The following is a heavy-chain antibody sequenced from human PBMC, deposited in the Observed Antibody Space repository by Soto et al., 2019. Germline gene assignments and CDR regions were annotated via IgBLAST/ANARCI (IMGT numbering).Heavy chain of an antibody. V-gene: IGHV1-3*01. Sequence: ASVKVSCKASGYTFTSYAMHWVRQAPGQRLEWMGWINAGNGNTKYSQKFQGRVTITRDTSASTAYMELSSLRSEDTAVYYCARAVSGYYTGLDYWGQGTLVTVSS. J-gene: IGHJ4*02. CDR3: ARAVSGYYTGLDY. D-gene: IGHD3-3*01. CDR1: GYTFTSYA. CDR2: INAGNGNT.